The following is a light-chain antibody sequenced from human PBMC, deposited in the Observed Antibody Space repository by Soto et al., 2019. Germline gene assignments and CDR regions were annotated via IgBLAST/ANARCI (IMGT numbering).Light chain of an antibody. CDR3: SSYTRSITYV. J-gene: IGLJ1*01. CDR1: SSDIGYYNY. Sequence: QSALTQPASVSGSPGQSITISCAGTSSDIGYYNYVSWYQQHPGEAPKLMIYDVNNRPSGVSSRFSGSKSGNTASLTISGLQAEDEADYYCSSYTRSITYVFGAGTKLTVL. V-gene: IGLV2-14*03. CDR2: DVN.